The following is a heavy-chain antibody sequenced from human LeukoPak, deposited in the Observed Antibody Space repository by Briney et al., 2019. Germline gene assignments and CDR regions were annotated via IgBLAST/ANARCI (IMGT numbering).Heavy chain of an antibody. J-gene: IGHJ6*02. D-gene: IGHD6-13*01. V-gene: IGHV3-23*01. CDR3: AKASRIAAAGTFVDV. Sequence: GGSLRLSCAASGFTFSSYAMSWVRQAPGKGLERVSASSGSGGSTYYADSVKGRFTISRDNSKNTLYLQMNSLRAEDTAVYYCAKASRIAAAGTFVDVWGQGTTVTVSS. CDR2: SSGSGGST. CDR1: GFTFSSYA.